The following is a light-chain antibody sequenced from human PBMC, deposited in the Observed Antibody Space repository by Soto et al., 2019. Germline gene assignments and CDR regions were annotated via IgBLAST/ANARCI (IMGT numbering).Light chain of an antibody. CDR3: QQYGDSPRGT. CDR1: QTVSSNY. Sequence: EVVLTQSPATLSLSPGERATLSCGASQTVSSNYLAWYQQKPGLAPRLLICDASTRATGIPDRFRGSGSGTDFNLTISSLEPEDVAVYYCQQYGDSPRGTFGGGTKVEIK. CDR2: DAS. J-gene: IGKJ4*01. V-gene: IGKV3D-20*01.